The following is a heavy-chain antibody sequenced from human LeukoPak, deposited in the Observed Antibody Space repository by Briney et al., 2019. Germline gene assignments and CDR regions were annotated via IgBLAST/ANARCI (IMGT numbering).Heavy chain of an antibody. CDR2: IYAGDSDT. CDR3: VRRAMVRGVIPDY. V-gene: IGHV5-51*01. D-gene: IGHD3-10*01. Sequence: GESLKISCKGPGYSFTSYWIGWVRQMPGKGLEWMGIIYAGDSDTRYSPSFQGQVTISADKSISTAYLQWSSLKASDTAMYYCVRRAMVRGVIPDYWGQGTLVTVSS. J-gene: IGHJ4*02. CDR1: GYSFTSYW.